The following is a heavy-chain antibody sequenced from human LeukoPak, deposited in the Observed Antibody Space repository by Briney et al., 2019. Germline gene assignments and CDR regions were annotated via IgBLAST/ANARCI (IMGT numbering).Heavy chain of an antibody. V-gene: IGHV1-2*06. J-gene: IGHJ6*02. CDR1: GYTFTGYY. CDR2: INPNSGRT. Sequence: ASVSVSCKASGYTFTGYYMHWVRQAPGQGLEWMGRINPNSGRTNYAQKFQGRVTMTRDTSISTAYMELSRLRSDDTAVYYCARDLAARPIYYYYYGMDVWGQGTTVTVSS. CDR3: ARDLAARPIYYYYYGMDV. D-gene: IGHD6-6*01.